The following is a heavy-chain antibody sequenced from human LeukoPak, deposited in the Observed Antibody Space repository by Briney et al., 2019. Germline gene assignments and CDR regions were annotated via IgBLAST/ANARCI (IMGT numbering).Heavy chain of an antibody. CDR1: GFTFSSYW. Sequence: PGGSLRLSCAASGFTFSSYWMHWVRQAPGKGLVWVSRINSDGSSTIYADSVKGRFTISRDNAKNTLYLQMNSLRAEDTAVYYCARDPPYDFWSGYYYSFDYWGQGTLVTVSS. CDR2: INSDGSST. V-gene: IGHV3-74*01. J-gene: IGHJ4*02. D-gene: IGHD3-3*01. CDR3: ARDPPYDFWSGYYYSFDY.